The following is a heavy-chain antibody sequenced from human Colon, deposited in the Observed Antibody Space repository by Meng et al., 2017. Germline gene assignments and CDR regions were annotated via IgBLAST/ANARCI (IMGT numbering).Heavy chain of an antibody. CDR1: GYTFTTYA. CDR3: ARDLYGSGRFDY. CDR2: ISVGNGNT. D-gene: IGHD3-10*01. Sequence: QVQLVQSGTEVKKPGASGRVSCKTSGYTFTTYAIQWVRQAPGQGPEWLGWISVGNGNTKYSQKFQDRVTITKGTSASTVYLELGSLKSEDTAVYYCARDLYGSGRFDYWGQGTLVTVSS. V-gene: IGHV1-3*01. J-gene: IGHJ4*02.